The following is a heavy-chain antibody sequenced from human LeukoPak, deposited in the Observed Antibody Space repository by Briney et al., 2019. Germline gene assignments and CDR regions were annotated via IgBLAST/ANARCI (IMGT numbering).Heavy chain of an antibody. V-gene: IGHV4-4*07. CDR3: ARGMPGVRGVPQDY. CDR2: IYDGGST. D-gene: IGHD3-10*01. CDR1: GGSVNSYY. Sequence: SETLSLTCTVSGGSVNSYYLSWIRQPAGKTLEWIGRIYDGGSTNYNPSLKSRVTMSVDTSKNQISLKLKSVTAADTAVYYCARGMPGVRGVPQDYWGQGTLVTVSS. J-gene: IGHJ4*02.